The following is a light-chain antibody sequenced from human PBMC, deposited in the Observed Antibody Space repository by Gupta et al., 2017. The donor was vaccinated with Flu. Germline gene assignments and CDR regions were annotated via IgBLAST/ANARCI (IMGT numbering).Light chain of an antibody. CDR3: QQDDSTPIT. Sequence: DIVMTQSPDSLAVSLGERATINCKSSQSVLYSSNNKNYLAWYQQKPGQPPKLLIYWASTRESGVPDRFSGSGSGTXFTLTIXSLQAEDVAVYYCQQDDSTPITFGXGTRLEIK. V-gene: IGKV4-1*01. CDR2: WAS. J-gene: IGKJ5*01. CDR1: QSVLYSSNNKNY.